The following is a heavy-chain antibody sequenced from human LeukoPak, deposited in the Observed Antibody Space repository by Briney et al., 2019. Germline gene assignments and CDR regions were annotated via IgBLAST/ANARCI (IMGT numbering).Heavy chain of an antibody. V-gene: IGHV6-1*01. CDR3: ARDLDVVVPGAGFNWFDP. CDR2: TYYRSKWYN. Sequence: SQTLSLTCAISGDSVSSNSAAWNWIRQSPSRGLEWLGRTYYRSKWYNDYAVSVKSRITINPDTSKNQFSLQLNSVTPEDTAVYYCARDLDVVVPGAGFNWFDPWGQGTLVTVSS. D-gene: IGHD2-2*01. CDR1: GDSVSSNSAA. J-gene: IGHJ5*02.